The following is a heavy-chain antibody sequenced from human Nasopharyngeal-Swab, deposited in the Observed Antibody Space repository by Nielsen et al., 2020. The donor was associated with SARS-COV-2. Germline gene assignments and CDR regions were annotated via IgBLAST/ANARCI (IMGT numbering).Heavy chain of an antibody. CDR1: GYSFTSYW. CDR2: IDPGDSDT. D-gene: IGHD6-19*01. CDR3: ARRLKQWLGGDAFDI. V-gene: IGHV5-51*01. J-gene: IGHJ3*02. Sequence: GESLKISCKGSGYSFTSYWIGWVRQTPGKGLEWMGIIDPGDSDTRYRPSFQGQVTISADKSISTADLQWSSLKASDTAMYYCARRLKQWLGGDAFDIWGQGTMVTVSS.